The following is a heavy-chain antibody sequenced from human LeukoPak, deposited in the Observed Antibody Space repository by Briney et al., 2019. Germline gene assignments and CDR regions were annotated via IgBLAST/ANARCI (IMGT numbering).Heavy chain of an antibody. D-gene: IGHD3-10*01. Sequence: GGSLRLSCAASAFTFSSYGMSWVRQAPGKGLEWVSAISGSGGSTYYADSVKGRFTISRDNSKNTLYLQMNSLRAEDTAVYYCAKENHLWFGESNWFDPWGQGTLVTVSS. V-gene: IGHV3-23*01. J-gene: IGHJ5*02. CDR1: AFTFSSYG. CDR2: ISGSGGST. CDR3: AKENHLWFGESNWFDP.